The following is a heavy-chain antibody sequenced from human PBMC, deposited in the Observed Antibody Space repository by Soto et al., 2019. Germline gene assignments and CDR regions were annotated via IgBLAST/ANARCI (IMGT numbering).Heavy chain of an antibody. CDR3: ARVDGGFGELLA. Sequence: ASVKVSCKASGYTFTSYDINWVRQATGQGLEWMGWMNPNSGNTGYAQKFQGRVTMTRNTSISTAYMELSSLRSEDTAVYYCARVDGGFGELLAWGQGTLVTAPQ. D-gene: IGHD3-10*01. CDR2: MNPNSGNT. V-gene: IGHV1-8*01. CDR1: GYTFTSYD. J-gene: IGHJ4*02.